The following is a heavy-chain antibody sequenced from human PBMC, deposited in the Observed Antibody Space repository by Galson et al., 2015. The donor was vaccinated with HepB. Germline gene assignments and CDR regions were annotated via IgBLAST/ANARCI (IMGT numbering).Heavy chain of an antibody. J-gene: IGHJ5*02. CDR3: ARQRKGAIVGVTTMGWFDP. CDR1: GGTFIDYP. V-gene: IGHV1-69*13. D-gene: IGHD1-26*01. CDR2: ITPMSTTS. Sequence: SVKVSCKASGGTFIDYPVSWVRQAPGKGLEWMGGITPMSTTSIYARRFQGRVTFTADASTSTVYMELSSLTSEDTAMYFCARQRKGAIVGVTTMGWFDPWGQGTLVTVSS.